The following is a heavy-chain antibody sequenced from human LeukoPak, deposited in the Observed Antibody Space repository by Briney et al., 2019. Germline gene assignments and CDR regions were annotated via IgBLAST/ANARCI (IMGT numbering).Heavy chain of an antibody. V-gene: IGHV4-34*01. CDR1: GGSFSGYY. J-gene: IGHJ5*02. CDR2: INHSGST. D-gene: IGHD3-10*01. Sequence: PSETLSLTCAVYGGSFSGYYWSWIRQPPGKGLEWIGEINHSGSTNYNPSLKSRVTISVDTSKNQFSLKLSSVTAADTAVYYCARVPVFGYYYGSGTWASWGQGTLVTVSS. CDR3: ARVPVFGYYYGSGTWAS.